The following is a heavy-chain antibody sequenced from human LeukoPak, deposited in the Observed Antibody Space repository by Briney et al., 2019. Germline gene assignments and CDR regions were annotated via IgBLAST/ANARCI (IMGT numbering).Heavy chain of an antibody. V-gene: IGHV3-74*01. CDR1: GFTFSTYW. D-gene: IGHD2-21*02. J-gene: IGHJ4*02. CDR2: ILPDGSDA. CDR3: ARFAAVTAGDF. Sequence: PGGSLRLSCAASGFTFSTYWMHRVRQAPGKGLEWVSRILPDGSDANYADSVQGRFIISRDNAKNTLYLQMNSLKAEDTAVYFCARFAAVTAGDFWGQGALVTVSS.